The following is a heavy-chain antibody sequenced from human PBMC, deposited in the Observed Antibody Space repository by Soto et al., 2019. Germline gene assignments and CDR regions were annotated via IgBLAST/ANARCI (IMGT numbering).Heavy chain of an antibody. CDR1: GYTFTSYG. CDR3: ARGYGYDSSGYYLFDY. Sequence: ASVRVSCKXSGYTFTSYGISWVRQAPGQGLEWMGWISAYNGNTNYAQKLQGRVTMTTDTSTSTAYMELRSLRSDDTAVYYCARGYGYDSSGYYLFDYWGQGTLVTVSS. V-gene: IGHV1-18*04. CDR2: ISAYNGNT. D-gene: IGHD3-22*01. J-gene: IGHJ4*02.